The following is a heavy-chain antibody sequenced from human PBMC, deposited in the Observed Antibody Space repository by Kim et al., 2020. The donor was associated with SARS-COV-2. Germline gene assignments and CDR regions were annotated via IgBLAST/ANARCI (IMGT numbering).Heavy chain of an antibody. CDR1: GFTFSNAW. D-gene: IGHD3-22*01. V-gene: IGHV3-15*01. CDR3: TTGITMIVVVIDWYFDL. Sequence: GGSLRLSCAASGFTFSNAWMSWVRQAPGKGLEWVGRIKSKTDGGTTDYAAPVKGRFTISRDDSKNTLYLQMNSLKTEDTAVYYCTTGITMIVVVIDWYFDLWGRGTLVTVSS. J-gene: IGHJ2*01. CDR2: IKSKTDGGTT.